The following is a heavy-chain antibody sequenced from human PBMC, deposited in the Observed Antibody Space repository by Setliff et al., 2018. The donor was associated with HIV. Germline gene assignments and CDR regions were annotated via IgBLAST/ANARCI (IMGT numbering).Heavy chain of an antibody. D-gene: IGHD6-13*01. Sequence: ASVKVSCKASGGTFSSYDINWVRQATGQGLEWMGWMNPNSGNTGYAQKFQGRVTMTRNTSISTAYMELSSLRSEDTAVYYCARGGQQLDLLAFDIWGQGTMVTVSS. J-gene: IGHJ3*02. CDR1: GGTFSSYD. V-gene: IGHV1-8*02. CDR2: MNPNSGNT. CDR3: ARGGQQLDLLAFDI.